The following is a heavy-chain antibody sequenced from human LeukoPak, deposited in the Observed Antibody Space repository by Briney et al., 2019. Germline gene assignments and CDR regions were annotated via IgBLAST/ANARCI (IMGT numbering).Heavy chain of an antibody. V-gene: IGHV4-4*07. CDR3: ARGKVTYYYDSSGYYPDAFDI. J-gene: IGHJ3*02. CDR1: GGSISSYY. D-gene: IGHD3-22*01. CDR2: IYTSGST. Sequence: SETLSLTCTVSGGSISSYYWSWIRQPAGKGLEWIGRIYTSGSTNYNPSLKSRVTMSVDTSKNQFSLKLSSVTAADTAVYYCARGKVTYYYDSSGYYPDAFDIWGQGTMVTVSS.